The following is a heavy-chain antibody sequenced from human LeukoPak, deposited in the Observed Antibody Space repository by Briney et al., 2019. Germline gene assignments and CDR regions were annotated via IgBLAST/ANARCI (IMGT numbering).Heavy chain of an antibody. CDR2: INWNGGST. D-gene: IGHD5-24*01. CDR3: AKMATNYYYYYMDV. Sequence: PGGSLRLSCAASGFTFDDYGMSWVRQAPGKGLEWVSGINWNGGSTGYADSVKGRFTISRDNAKNSLYLQMNSLRAEDTALYYCAKMATNYYYYYMDVWGKGTTVTVSS. J-gene: IGHJ6*03. V-gene: IGHV3-20*04. CDR1: GFTFDDYG.